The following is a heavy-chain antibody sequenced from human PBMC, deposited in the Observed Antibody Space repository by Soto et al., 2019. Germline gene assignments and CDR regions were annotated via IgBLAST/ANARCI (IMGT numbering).Heavy chain of an antibody. J-gene: IGHJ6*02. CDR3: ARTSAAGKYYYGMDV. D-gene: IGHD6-13*01. CDR1: GYSFTSYW. Sequence: LGESLKISCKVSGYSFTSYWIGWVRQMPGKGLEWMGIIYPGDSDTRYSPSFQGQVTISADKSISTAYLQWSSLKASDTAMYYCARTSAAGKYYYGMDVWGQGTTVTVSS. V-gene: IGHV5-51*01. CDR2: IYPGDSDT.